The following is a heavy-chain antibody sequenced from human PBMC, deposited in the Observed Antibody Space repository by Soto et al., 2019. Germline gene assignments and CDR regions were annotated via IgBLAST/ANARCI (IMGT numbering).Heavy chain of an antibody. CDR1: GFTFGNYW. Sequence: GGSLRLSCATSGFTFGNYWMYWVRQVPGKGLVWVARLHSDGTIATYADSVKGRFTISRDIAKNTLYLQMNSLRAEDTARYYCARGRASFYLDFWGQGTLVTVSS. CDR3: ARGRASFYLDF. J-gene: IGHJ4*02. V-gene: IGHV3-74*03. CDR2: LHSDGTIA. D-gene: IGHD3-10*01.